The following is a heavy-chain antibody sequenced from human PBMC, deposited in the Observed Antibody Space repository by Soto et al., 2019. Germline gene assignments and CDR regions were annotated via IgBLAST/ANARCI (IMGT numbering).Heavy chain of an antibody. D-gene: IGHD1-1*01. CDR3: ARGYDAFDI. J-gene: IGHJ3*02. CDR2: ISYDGSNK. CDR1: GFTFSSYA. V-gene: IGHV3-30-3*01. Sequence: GGSLRLSCAASGFTFSSYAMHWVRQAPGKGLEWVAVISYDGSNKYYADSVKGRFTISRDNSKNTLYLQMNSLRAEDTAVYYCARGYDAFDIWGQGTMVTVSS.